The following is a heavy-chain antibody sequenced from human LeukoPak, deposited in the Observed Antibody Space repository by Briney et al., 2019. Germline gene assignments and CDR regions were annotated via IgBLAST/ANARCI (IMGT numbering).Heavy chain of an antibody. J-gene: IGHJ6*03. V-gene: IGHV4-34*01. CDR2: INHSGST. CDR1: GGSFSGYY. Sequence: PSETLSLTCAVYGGSFSGYYWSWIRQPPGKGLEWIGEINHSGSTNYNPSLKSRVTISVDTSKNQFSPKLSSVTAADTAVYYCARGFRRPHQSRDRTPQPYYMDVWGKGTTVTVSS. CDR3: ARGFRRPHQSRDRTPQPYYMDV. D-gene: IGHD1-14*01.